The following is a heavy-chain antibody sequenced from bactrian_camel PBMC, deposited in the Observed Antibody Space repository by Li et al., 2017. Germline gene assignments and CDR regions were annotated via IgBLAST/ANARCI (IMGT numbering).Heavy chain of an antibody. J-gene: IGHJ4*01. Sequence: VQLVESGGGLVQPGGSLRLSCVATGFRHSVCSMGWYRQAPGKERVVVSTILENGTTYYSDSVKGRFTISQDNSKNTVYLQMNSLKPEDTAVYTCSLDCLGKDGGRWGRKQLWGQGTQVTVS. V-gene: IGHV3S53*01. CDR1: GFRHSVCS. CDR3: SLDCLGKDGGRWGRKQL. CDR2: ILENGTT. D-gene: IGHD1*01.